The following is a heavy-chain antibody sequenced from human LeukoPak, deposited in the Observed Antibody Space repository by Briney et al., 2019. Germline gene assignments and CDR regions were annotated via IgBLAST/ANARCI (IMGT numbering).Heavy chain of an antibody. CDR2: IKRNSNTV. V-gene: IGHV3-48*04. Sequence: GGSLRLSCTASGLTFSNYSMNWVRQAPGKGLEWLSYIKRNSNTVYYADSVKGRFFISRDNAEKSLYLQMNSLRVEDTGVYFCASRFYWGQGALVTVSS. J-gene: IGHJ4*02. CDR3: ASRFY. CDR1: GLTFSNYS.